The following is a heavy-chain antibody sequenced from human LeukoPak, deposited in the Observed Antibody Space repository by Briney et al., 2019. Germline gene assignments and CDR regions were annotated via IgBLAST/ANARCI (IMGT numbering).Heavy chain of an antibody. Sequence: SGTLSLTCAVSGGSISSSNWWSWVRQPPGKELEWIGEIFHTGSTNYNPSLKSRVTISVDKSKNQFSLKLSSVTAADTAVYYCARLTRGSSVWFFDYWGQGTLVTVSS. J-gene: IGHJ4*02. CDR1: GGSISSSNW. CDR3: ARLTRGSSVWFFDY. V-gene: IGHV4-4*02. CDR2: IFHTGST. D-gene: IGHD6-19*01.